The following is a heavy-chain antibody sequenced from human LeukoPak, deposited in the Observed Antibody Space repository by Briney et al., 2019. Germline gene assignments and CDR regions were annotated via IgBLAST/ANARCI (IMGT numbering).Heavy chain of an antibody. CDR1: GDSVSNNSAA. Sequence: SQTLSLTCAISGDSVSNNSAAWSWIRQSPSRGLEWLGRTYYRSKWYNVYAVSVKSRITINPDASKNQFSLQLNSVTPEDTAVYYCAREGDEGYLFDYWGQGTLVTVSS. D-gene: IGHD5-24*01. V-gene: IGHV6-1*01. J-gene: IGHJ4*02. CDR3: AREGDEGYLFDY. CDR2: TYYRSKWYN.